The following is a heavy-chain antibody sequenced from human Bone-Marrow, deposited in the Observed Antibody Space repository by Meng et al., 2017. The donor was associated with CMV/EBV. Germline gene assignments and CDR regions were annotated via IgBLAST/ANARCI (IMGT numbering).Heavy chain of an antibody. CDR3: ASPSSTSCHTRECVRYYYGMDV. J-gene: IGHJ6*02. Sequence: SVKVSCKASGGPFSSYAISWVRQAPGQGLEWMGGIIPILGIANYAQKLQGRVTITADKSTSTAYMELSSLRSEDTAVYYCASPSSTSCHTRECVRYYYGMDVWGQGTTVTFSS. CDR1: GGPFSSYA. CDR2: IIPILGIA. V-gene: IGHV1-69*10. D-gene: IGHD2-2*02.